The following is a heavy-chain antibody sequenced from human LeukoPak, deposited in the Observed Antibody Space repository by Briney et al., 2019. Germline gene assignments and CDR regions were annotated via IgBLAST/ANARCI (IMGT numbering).Heavy chain of an antibody. CDR2: ISGSGGST. CDR1: GFTFSSYA. J-gene: IGHJ4*02. CDR3: ARTQVHGTSAGTVDY. V-gene: IGHV3-23*01. Sequence: PGGSLRLSCAASGFTFSSYAMSWVRQVPGKGLEWVSAISGSGGSTYYADSVKGRFTISRDNSKNTLYLQMNSLRAEDTAVYYCARTQVHGTSAGTVDYWGQGTLVTVSS. D-gene: IGHD1/OR15-1a*01.